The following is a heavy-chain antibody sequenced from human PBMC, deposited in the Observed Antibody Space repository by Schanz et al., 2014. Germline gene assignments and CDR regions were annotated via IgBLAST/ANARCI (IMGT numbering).Heavy chain of an antibody. Sequence: QVHLVQSGAEVKKPGSSMKVSCKASGYTFTSYGINWVRQAPGQGLEWMGWISAYNGNTNYAQKLQGRVTMTTDTSTSTAYMELRSLRSDDTAVYYCARGLSGSYYNAFDIWGQGSLVTVSS. CDR2: ISAYNGNT. D-gene: IGHD1-26*01. V-gene: IGHV1-18*01. CDR1: GYTFTSYG. CDR3: ARGLSGSYYNAFDI. J-gene: IGHJ4*02.